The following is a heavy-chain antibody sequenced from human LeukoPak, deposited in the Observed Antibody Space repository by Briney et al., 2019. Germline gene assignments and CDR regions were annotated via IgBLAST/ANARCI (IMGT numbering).Heavy chain of an antibody. V-gene: IGHV4-59*08. CDR1: NASISGYF. CDR2: IYYSGST. Sequence: PSETLSLTCTVSNASISGYFWSWIRQPPGKGLEWIGYIYYSGSTNYNPSLKSRVTISVDTSTNQFSLELSSVTAADTAVYYCARHSEGSGWSRADFDYWGQGTLVTVPS. D-gene: IGHD6-19*01. J-gene: IGHJ4*02. CDR3: ARHSEGSGWSRADFDY.